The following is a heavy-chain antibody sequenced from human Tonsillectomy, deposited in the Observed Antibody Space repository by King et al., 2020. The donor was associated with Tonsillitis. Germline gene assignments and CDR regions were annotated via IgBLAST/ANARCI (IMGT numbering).Heavy chain of an antibody. D-gene: IGHD1-14*01. CDR2: IISSSSTI. Sequence: DVQLVESGGGLVQPGGSLRLSCAASGFTFSSYSMNWVRQAPGKGLEWVSYIISSSSTIYYADSLKGRFTISRDNAKNSLYLQMNSLRAEDTAVYYCARDWYNWFDPWGQGTLVTVSS. CDR1: GFTFSSYS. CDR3: ARDWYNWFDP. V-gene: IGHV3-48*01. J-gene: IGHJ5*02.